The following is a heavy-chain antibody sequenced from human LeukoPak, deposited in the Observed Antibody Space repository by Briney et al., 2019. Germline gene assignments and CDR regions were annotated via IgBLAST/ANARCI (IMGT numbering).Heavy chain of an antibody. J-gene: IGHJ3*02. CDR1: GFTFDDYT. V-gene: IGHV3-43*01. CDR3: AKDQGGSYPGAFDI. D-gene: IGHD1-26*01. CDR2: ISWDGGST. Sequence: GGSLRLSCAACGFTFDDYTMHWVRQAPGKGLEWVSLISWDGGSTYYADSVKGRFTISRDNSKNSLYLQMNSLRTEDTALYYCAKDQGGSYPGAFDIWGQGTMVTVSS.